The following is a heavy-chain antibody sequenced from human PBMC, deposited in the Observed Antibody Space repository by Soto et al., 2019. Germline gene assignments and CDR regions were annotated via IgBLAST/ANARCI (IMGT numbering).Heavy chain of an antibody. V-gene: IGHV3-23*01. D-gene: IGHD3-22*01. CDR1: GFTFSSYA. CDR2: ISGSGGST. Sequence: GGSLRLSCAASGFTFSSYAMSWVRQAPGKGLEWVSAISGSGGSTYYADSVKGRFTISRYNSKNTLYLQMNSLRAEDTAVYYCAKNYYDSSGYYYFDYWGQGTLVTVS. J-gene: IGHJ4*02. CDR3: AKNYYDSSGYYYFDY.